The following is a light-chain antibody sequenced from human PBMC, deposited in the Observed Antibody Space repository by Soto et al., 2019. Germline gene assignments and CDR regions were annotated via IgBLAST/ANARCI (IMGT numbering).Light chain of an antibody. CDR1: QGISNF. V-gene: IGKV1-27*01. Sequence: DIQMTQSPSSLSASVGDIVTITCRASQGISNFLAWYQQKPGKVPKLLIYGATTLQSGVPSRFSGSGSGTDFTLTITSLQSEDFATYYFQKYKNAPFTFGPGNKVDV. J-gene: IGKJ3*01. CDR3: QKYKNAPFT. CDR2: GAT.